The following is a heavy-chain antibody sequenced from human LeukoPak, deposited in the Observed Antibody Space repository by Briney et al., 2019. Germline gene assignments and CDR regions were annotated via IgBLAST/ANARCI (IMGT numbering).Heavy chain of an antibody. CDR1: GFTFSSYG. CDR3: ARGSIVATTGQGTARYYYYGMDV. V-gene: IGHV3-33*01. Sequence: PGRSLRLSCAASGFTFSSYGMHWVRQAPGKGLEWVAVIWYDGSNKYYADSVKGRFTISRDNSKNTLYLQMNSLRAEDTAVYYCARGSIVATTGQGTARYYYYGMDVWGQGTTVTVSS. CDR2: IWYDGSNK. J-gene: IGHJ6*02. D-gene: IGHD5-12*01.